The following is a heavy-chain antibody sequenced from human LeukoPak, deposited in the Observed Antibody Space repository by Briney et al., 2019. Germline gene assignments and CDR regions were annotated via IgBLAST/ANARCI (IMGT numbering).Heavy chain of an antibody. Sequence: ASVKVSCKASGYTFTSYGISWVRQAPGQGLEWMGWISAYNGNTNYAQKLQGRVTMTTDTSTSTAYMELRSLRSDDTAVYYCAREAMDSSGWYGGAFDIWGQGTMVTVSS. CDR3: AREAMDSSGWYGGAFDI. CDR1: GYTFTSYG. D-gene: IGHD6-19*01. CDR2: ISAYNGNT. V-gene: IGHV1-18*01. J-gene: IGHJ3*02.